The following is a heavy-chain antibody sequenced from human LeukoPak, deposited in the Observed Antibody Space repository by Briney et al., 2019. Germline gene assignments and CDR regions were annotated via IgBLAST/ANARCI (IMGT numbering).Heavy chain of an antibody. D-gene: IGHD6-13*01. J-gene: IGHJ6*03. Sequence: ASVKVSCKASGYTFTCYDINWVRQATGQGLEWMGWMNPNSGNTGYAQKFQGRVTMTRNTSISTAYMELSSLRSEDTAVYYCARVTFEGGSSWYGGTYYYYMDVWGKGTTVTVSS. V-gene: IGHV1-8*01. CDR2: MNPNSGNT. CDR1: GYTFTCYD. CDR3: ARVTFEGGSSWYGGTYYYYMDV.